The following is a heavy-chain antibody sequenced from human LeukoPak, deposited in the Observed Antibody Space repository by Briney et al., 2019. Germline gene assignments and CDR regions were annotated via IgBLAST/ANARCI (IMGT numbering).Heavy chain of an antibody. CDR2: INTNTGNP. J-gene: IGHJ6*03. Sequence: ASVKVSCKASGYTFTGYYMHWVRQAPGQGLEWMGWINTNTGNPTYAQGFTGRFVFSLDTSVSTAYLQISSLKAEDTAVYYCARMQGYSSGWYQNYYYYYYMDVWGKGTTVTVSS. CDR1: GYTFTGYY. D-gene: IGHD6-19*01. V-gene: IGHV7-4-1*02. CDR3: ARMQGYSSGWYQNYYYYYYMDV.